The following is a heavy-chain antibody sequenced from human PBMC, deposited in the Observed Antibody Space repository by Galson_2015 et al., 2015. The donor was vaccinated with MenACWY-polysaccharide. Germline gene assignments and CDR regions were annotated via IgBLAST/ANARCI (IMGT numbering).Heavy chain of an antibody. V-gene: IGHV4-34*01. J-gene: IGHJ5*02. CDR1: GGSFSGYY. CDR2: INHSGST. Sequence: ETLSLTCAVYGGSFSGYYWSWIRQPPGKGLEWIGEINHSGSTSCNPSLKSRVTISVDTSKNQFSLILSSVTAADTAVYYCARGVGARSRFGLWGQGTLVTVSS. D-gene: IGHD1-26*01. CDR3: ARGVGARSRFGL.